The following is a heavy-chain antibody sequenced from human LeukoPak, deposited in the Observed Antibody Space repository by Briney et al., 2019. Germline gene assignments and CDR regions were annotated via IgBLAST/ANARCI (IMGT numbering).Heavy chain of an antibody. V-gene: IGHV4-59*01. D-gene: IGHD5-18*01. Sequence: SETLSLTCTVSGGSISSYYWSWIRQPPGKGLEWIGYIYYSGSTNCNPSLKSRVTISVDTSKNQFSLKLSSVTAADTAAYYCARDGGRGYSYGSDTFHIWGQGSMVTVSS. CDR3: ARDGGRGYSYGSDTFHI. J-gene: IGHJ3*02. CDR1: GGSISSYY. CDR2: IYYSGST.